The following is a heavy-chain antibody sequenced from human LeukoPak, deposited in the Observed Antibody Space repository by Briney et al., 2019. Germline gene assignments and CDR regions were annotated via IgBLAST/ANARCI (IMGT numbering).Heavy chain of an antibody. D-gene: IGHD3-10*01. V-gene: IGHV3-48*03. J-gene: IGHJ4*02. Sequence: PGGSLRLSCAASGFTFSSYAMNWVRQAPGKGLEWVSYISSSGSTIYYADSVKGRFTISRDNAKNSLYLQMNSLRAEDTAVYYCAREPYGSGSYPYYFDYWGQGTLVTVSS. CDR1: GFTFSSYA. CDR2: ISSSGSTI. CDR3: AREPYGSGSYPYYFDY.